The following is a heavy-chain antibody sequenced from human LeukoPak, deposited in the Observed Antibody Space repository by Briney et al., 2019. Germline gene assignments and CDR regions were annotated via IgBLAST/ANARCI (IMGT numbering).Heavy chain of an antibody. CDR3: ARVQFQWFDP. D-gene: IGHD6-19*01. V-gene: IGHV3-66*01. J-gene: IGHJ5*02. CDR2: IYGGGDA. Sequence: PGGSLRLSYTASGFTFSITYMAWVRQAPGKGLEWVSVIYGGGDAYYADSVKGRFTIARDNSKKTVSLQMNNLRVDDTAVYYCARVQFQWFDPWGPGTLVTVSS. CDR1: GFTFSITY.